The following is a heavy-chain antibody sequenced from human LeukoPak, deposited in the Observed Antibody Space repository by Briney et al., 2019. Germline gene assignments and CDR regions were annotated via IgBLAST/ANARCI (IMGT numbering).Heavy chain of an antibody. V-gene: IGHV3-33*08. J-gene: IGHJ5*02. D-gene: IGHD3-16*01. CDR1: GFTFSNHG. CDR2: IWYDGSNK. CDR3: ARVRGIYPEAWFDP. Sequence: HAGGSLRLSCAASGFTFSNHGMHWVRQAPGKGLEWVAIIWYDGSNKYYADSVKGRFTISRDNSKNMLYLQMNSLRAEDTAVYYCARVRGIYPEAWFDPWGQGTLVTVSS.